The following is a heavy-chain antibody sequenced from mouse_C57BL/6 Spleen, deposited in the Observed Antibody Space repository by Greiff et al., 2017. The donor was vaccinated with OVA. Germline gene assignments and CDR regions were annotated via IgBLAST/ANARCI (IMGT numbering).Heavy chain of an antibody. V-gene: IGHV1-69*01. CDR1: GYTFTSYW. D-gene: IGHD1-1*01. CDR2: IDPSVSYT. Sequence: QVQLQQPGAELVMPGASVKLSCKASGYTFTSYWMHWVKQRPGQGLEWIGEIDPSVSYTNYNQKFKGKSTLTVDKSSSTAYMQLSSLTSEDSAVYYCARGGSSYEWYFDVWGTGTTVTVSS. J-gene: IGHJ1*03. CDR3: ARGGSSYEWYFDV.